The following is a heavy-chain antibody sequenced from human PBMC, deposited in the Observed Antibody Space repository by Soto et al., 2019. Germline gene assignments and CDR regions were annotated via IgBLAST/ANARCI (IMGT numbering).Heavy chain of an antibody. V-gene: IGHV1-69*12. D-gene: IGHD4-17*01. CDR3: ASSLTPIYGGNAGYWYFDL. CDR1: GGTFSSYA. CDR2: IIPIFGTA. Sequence: QVQLVQSGAEVKKPGSSVKVSCKASGGTFSSYAISWVRQAPGQGLEWMGGIIPIFGTANYAQKFQGRVTITADESTSTAYMELSSLRSEDTAVHYCASSLTPIYGGNAGYWYFDLWGRGTLVTVSS. J-gene: IGHJ2*01.